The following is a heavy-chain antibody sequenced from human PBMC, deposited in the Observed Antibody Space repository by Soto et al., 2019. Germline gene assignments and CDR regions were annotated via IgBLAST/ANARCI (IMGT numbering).Heavy chain of an antibody. Sequence: GASVKVSCKASGYTFTSYDINWVRQATGQGLEWMGWMNPNSGNTGYAQKFQGRVTMTRNTSISTAYMELSSLRSEDTAVYYCARRVRGLVIYSGYRKYYYYMDVWGKGTTVTVSS. V-gene: IGHV1-8*01. D-gene: IGHD5-12*01. J-gene: IGHJ6*03. CDR3: ARRVRGLVIYSGYRKYYYYMDV. CDR1: GYTFTSYD. CDR2: MNPNSGNT.